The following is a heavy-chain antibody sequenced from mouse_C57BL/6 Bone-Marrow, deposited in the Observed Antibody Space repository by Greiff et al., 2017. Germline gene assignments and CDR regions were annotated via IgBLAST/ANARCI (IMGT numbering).Heavy chain of an antibody. J-gene: IGHJ2*01. V-gene: IGHV5-6*01. Sequence: EVKLVESGGDLVKPGGSLKLSCAASGFTFSSYGMSWVRQTPDKRLEWVATISSGGSYTYYPDSVKGRFTISRDNAKNTLYLQMSSLKSEDTAMYYCAISSSYDFDYWGQGTTLTVSS. CDR3: AISSSYDFDY. CDR2: ISSGGSYT. D-gene: IGHD1-1*01. CDR1: GFTFSSYG.